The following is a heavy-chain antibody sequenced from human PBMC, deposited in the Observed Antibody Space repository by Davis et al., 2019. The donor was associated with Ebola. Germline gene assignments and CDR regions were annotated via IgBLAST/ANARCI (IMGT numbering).Heavy chain of an antibody. CDR2: FDPEQNKT. J-gene: IGHJ6*02. V-gene: IGHV1-24*01. Sequence: ASVKVSCKTSGYPFINYGVTWVRQAPGKGLEWMGGFDPEQNKTVYAQKFQGRLTMTEDTSTDTSYMEVNSLISEDTAVYYCTTDPRMMAFAMGVWGQGTTVTVSS. D-gene: IGHD5-24*01. CDR1: GYPFINYG. CDR3: TTDPRMMAFAMGV.